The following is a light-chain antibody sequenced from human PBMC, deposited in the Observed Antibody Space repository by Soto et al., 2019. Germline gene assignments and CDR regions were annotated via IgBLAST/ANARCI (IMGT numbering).Light chain of an antibody. Sequence: QSVLTQPASVSASPGQSITISCTGTSSDVGGYNYVSWYQQHPGKAPRLMIYDVSNRPSGVSNRFSGSKSGNRASLTISGLQAEDEADYYCSSYTSTTTPVFGGGTKLTV. V-gene: IGLV2-14*01. CDR3: SSYTSTTTPV. CDR1: SSDVGGYNY. CDR2: DVS. J-gene: IGLJ3*02.